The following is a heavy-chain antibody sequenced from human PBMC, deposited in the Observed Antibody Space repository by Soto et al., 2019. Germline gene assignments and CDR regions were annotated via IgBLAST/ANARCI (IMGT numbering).Heavy chain of an antibody. CDR3: ARHVPLRTCYYDSSGYSDSFGI. V-gene: IGHV4-39*01. CDR1: VGSISSSSYY. CDR2: IYYGAGT. D-gene: IGHD3-22*01. Sequence: SGTLSLTSTVSVGSISSSSYYFGWIRHPPGKGHEWIGSIYYGAGTYYNPSLKSRVTISVDTSKNQFSLKLSSVTAADTAVYYCARHVPLRTCYYDSSGYSDSFGIWGRGTMVTLS. J-gene: IGHJ3*02.